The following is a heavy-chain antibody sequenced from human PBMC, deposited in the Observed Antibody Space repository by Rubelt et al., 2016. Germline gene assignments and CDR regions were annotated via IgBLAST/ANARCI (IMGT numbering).Heavy chain of an antibody. Sequence: QVQLVQSGAEVKKPGASVKVSCKASGYTFTGYYMHWVRQAPGQGLEWMGRINPNSGGTNYAQKFKGRVTMTRDTSISTAYMELSRLRSDDTAVYYCARVEYYYDSSGYSDYWGQGTLVTVSS. J-gene: IGHJ4*02. D-gene: IGHD3-22*01. CDR2: INPNSGGT. V-gene: IGHV1-2*06. CDR1: GYTFTGYY. CDR3: ARVEYYYDSSGYSDY.